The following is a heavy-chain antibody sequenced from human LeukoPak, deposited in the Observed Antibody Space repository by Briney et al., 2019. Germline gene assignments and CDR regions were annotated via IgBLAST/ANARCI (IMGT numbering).Heavy chain of an antibody. CDR1: GGSISSYY. CDR2: IYTSGST. Sequence: SETLSLTCTVSGGSISSYYWSWIRQPAGKGLEWIGRIYTSGSTNYNPSLKSRVTMSVDTSKNQFSLKLSSVTAPDPGVYYCASRSRTTGYSSGWYALDCWGQGTLVTVSS. D-gene: IGHD6-19*01. CDR3: ASRSRTTGYSSGWYALDC. J-gene: IGHJ4*02. V-gene: IGHV4-4*07.